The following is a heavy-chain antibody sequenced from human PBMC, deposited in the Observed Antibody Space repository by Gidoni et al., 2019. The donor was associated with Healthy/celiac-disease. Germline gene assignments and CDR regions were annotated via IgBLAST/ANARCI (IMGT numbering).Heavy chain of an antibody. Sequence: QVQLVQSGAEGKKPGSSVKVSCKASGGTFSSYAISWVRQAPGQGLEWMGGIIPILGIANDAQKCQGRVTITADKSTSTAYMELSSLKAEDTAVYYCARGGATVVTPQDYWGQGTLVTVSS. CDR2: IIPILGIA. CDR3: ARGGATVVTPQDY. V-gene: IGHV1-69*10. D-gene: IGHD4-17*01. J-gene: IGHJ4*02. CDR1: GGTFSSYA.